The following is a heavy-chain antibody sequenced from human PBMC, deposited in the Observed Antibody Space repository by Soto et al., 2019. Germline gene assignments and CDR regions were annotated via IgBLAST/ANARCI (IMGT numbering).Heavy chain of an antibody. V-gene: IGHV4-39*01. Sequence: PSETLSLTCTVSGGSIRSSSYYWGWIRQPPGKGLEWIGSIYYSGSTYYHPSLKGRVTISVDTSKNQFSLQLSSVTASDTAVYYCARLYRSGFAKDYDFWSGYGVDSWGQGTLVTVSS. CDR1: GGSIRSSSYY. CDR2: IYYSGST. D-gene: IGHD3-3*01. J-gene: IGHJ4*02. CDR3: ARLYRSGFAKDYDFWSGYGVDS.